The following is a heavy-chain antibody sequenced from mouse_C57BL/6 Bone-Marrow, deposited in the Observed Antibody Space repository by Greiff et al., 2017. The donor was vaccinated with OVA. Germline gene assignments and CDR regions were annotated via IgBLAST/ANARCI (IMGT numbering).Heavy chain of an antibody. Sequence: QVQLQQSGPELVKPGASVKISCKASGYSFTSYYIHWVKQRPGQGLEWIGWIYPGSGNTKYNEKFKGKATLTADTSSSTAYMQLSSLTSEDSAVYYCGSGGDPWFAYWGQGTLVTVSA. CDR3: GSGGDPWFAY. J-gene: IGHJ3*01. CDR1: GYSFTSYY. V-gene: IGHV1-66*01. CDR2: IYPGSGNT.